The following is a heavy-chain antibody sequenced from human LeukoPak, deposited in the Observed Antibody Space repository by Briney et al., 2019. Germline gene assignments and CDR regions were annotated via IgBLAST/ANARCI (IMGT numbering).Heavy chain of an antibody. CDR1: GFTFDDYG. J-gene: IGHJ6*03. CDR3: ARPHSNYYYYYMDV. CDR2: INWNGGST. D-gene: IGHD4-11*01. V-gene: IGHV3-20*04. Sequence: GGSLRLSCVASGFTFDDYGMSWVRQAPGKWLEWVSGINWNGGSTGYADSVKGRFTISRDNAKNTLYLQMNSLRAEDTALYYCARPHSNYYYYYMDVWGKGTTVTVSS.